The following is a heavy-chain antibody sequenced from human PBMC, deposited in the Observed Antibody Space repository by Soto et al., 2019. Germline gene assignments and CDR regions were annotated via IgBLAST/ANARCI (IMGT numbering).Heavy chain of an antibody. CDR3: ARGDIAVVPAAMYGMDV. J-gene: IGHJ6*02. D-gene: IGHD2-2*01. V-gene: IGHV4-30-4*01. CDR2: IYYSGST. Sequence: QVQLQESGPGLVKPSQTLSLTCTVSGGSISSGDYYWSWIRQPPGKGLEWIGYIYYSGSTYYNPSLKSRVTISVDTSKNQFSLKLSSVTAADTAVYYCARGDIAVVPAAMYGMDVWGQGTTVTVSS. CDR1: GGSISSGDYY.